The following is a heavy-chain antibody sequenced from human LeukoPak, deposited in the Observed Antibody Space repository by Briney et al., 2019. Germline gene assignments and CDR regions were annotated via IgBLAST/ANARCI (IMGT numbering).Heavy chain of an antibody. Sequence: ASVKVSCKASGYTFTSYGISWVRQAPGQGLEWMGWISAYNGNTNYAQKLQGRVTMTTDTSTSTAYMELRSLRSDDTAVYYCARTYGSGSSGRYYYGMDVWGQGTTVTVSS. J-gene: IGHJ6*02. CDR1: GYTFTSYG. CDR3: ARTYGSGSSGRYYYGMDV. V-gene: IGHV1-18*01. CDR2: ISAYNGNT. D-gene: IGHD3-10*01.